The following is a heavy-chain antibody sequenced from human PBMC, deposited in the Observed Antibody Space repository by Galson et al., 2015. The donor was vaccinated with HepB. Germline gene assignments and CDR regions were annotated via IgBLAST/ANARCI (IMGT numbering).Heavy chain of an antibody. J-gene: IGHJ4*02. CDR2: IKSHSAGGTT. CDR1: GFTFNNAR. D-gene: IGHD5-12*01. CDR3: TTEYSEHPYIAPMQY. Sequence: SLRLSCAASGFTFNNARMTWIRQAPGKGLEWVGRIKSHSAGGTTDHAAPVKDRFVISSDDSKNTLVLQMNSLLTEDTAVYYCTTEYSEHPYIAPMQYWGQGTLVAVSS. V-gene: IGHV3-15*01.